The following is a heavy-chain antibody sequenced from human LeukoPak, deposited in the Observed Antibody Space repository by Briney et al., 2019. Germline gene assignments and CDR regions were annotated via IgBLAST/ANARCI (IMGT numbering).Heavy chain of an antibody. CDR1: GFTFSSYS. CDR2: ISSSSTI. CDR3: VPRGGYFD. D-gene: IGHD3-9*01. J-gene: IGHJ4*02. V-gene: IGHV3-48*04. Sequence: GGSLRLSCAASGFTFSSYSMNWVRQAPGKGLEWVSYISSSSTIYYADSVKGRFTISRDNAKNSLYLQMNSLRAEDTAVYYCVPRGGYFDWGQGTLVTVSS.